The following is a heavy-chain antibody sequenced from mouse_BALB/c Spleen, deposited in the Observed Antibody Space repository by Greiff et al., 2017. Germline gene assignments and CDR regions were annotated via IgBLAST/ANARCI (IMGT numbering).Heavy chain of an antibody. CDR3: ARGRYGNYEAY. V-gene: IGHV14-1*02. Sequence: EVQLQQSGAELVRPGALVKLSCKASGFNIKDYYMHWVKQRPEQGLEWIGWIDPENGNTIYDPKFQGKASITADTSSNTAYLQLSSLTSEDTAVYYCARGRYGNYEAYWGQGTLVTVSA. J-gene: IGHJ3*01. D-gene: IGHD2-1*01. CDR2: IDPENGNT. CDR1: GFNIKDYY.